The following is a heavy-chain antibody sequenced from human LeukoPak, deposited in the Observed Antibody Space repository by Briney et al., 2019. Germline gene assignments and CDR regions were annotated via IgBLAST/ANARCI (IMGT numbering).Heavy chain of an antibody. V-gene: IGHV3-11*01. D-gene: IGHD6-13*01. J-gene: IGHJ5*02. CDR1: GFIFSDYY. CDR3: ARERAPGIAAAGT. Sequence: GGSLRLSCATSGFIFSDYYMTWIRQAPGKGLEWVSYITSGGSSIYYADSVKGRFTISRDNAKNSLYLQMNSLRAEDTAVYYCARERAPGIAAAGTWGQGTLVTVSS. CDR2: ITSGGSSI.